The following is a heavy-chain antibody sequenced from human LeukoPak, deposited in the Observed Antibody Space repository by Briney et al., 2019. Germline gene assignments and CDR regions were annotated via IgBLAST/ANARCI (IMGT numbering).Heavy chain of an antibody. Sequence: SETLSLTCPVSGGSISSYYWSWIRQPPGKGLEWIGEINHSGSTNYNPSLKSRVTISVDTSKNQFSLKLSSVTAADTAVYYCARRRGYSYGTYWGQGTLVTVSS. CDR1: GGSISSYY. CDR3: ARRRGYSYGTY. J-gene: IGHJ4*02. V-gene: IGHV4-34*01. CDR2: INHSGST. D-gene: IGHD5-18*01.